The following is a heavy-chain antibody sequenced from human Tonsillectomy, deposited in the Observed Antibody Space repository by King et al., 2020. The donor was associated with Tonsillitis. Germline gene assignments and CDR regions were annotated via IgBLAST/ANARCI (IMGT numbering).Heavy chain of an antibody. J-gene: IGHJ4*02. CDR2: IKHDGSDT. Sequence: VQLVESGGGLVQPGGSLRLSCAASDLTFSTYWMSWIRQAPGKGLEWVANIKHDGSDTTYVDSVKGRFTVSRDNAKNSLYLEMNRLRAEDTALYYCARNPAWGALVSWGQGALCTVSS. CDR3: ARNPAWGALVS. D-gene: IGHD7-27*01. CDR1: DLTFSTYW. V-gene: IGHV3-7*01.